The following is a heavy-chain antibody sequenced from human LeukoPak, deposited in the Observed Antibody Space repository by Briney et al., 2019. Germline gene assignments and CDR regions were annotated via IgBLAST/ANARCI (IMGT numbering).Heavy chain of an antibody. CDR1: GFTFSDYY. D-gene: IGHD4-11*01. Sequence: GGSLRPSCAASGFTFSDYYMSWIRQAPGKGLEWVSYISSSGSTIYYADSVKGRFTISRDNAKNSLYLQMNSLRAEDTAVYYCARSFMTTPNWFDPWGQGTLVTVSS. V-gene: IGHV3-11*01. J-gene: IGHJ5*02. CDR2: ISSSGSTI. CDR3: ARSFMTTPNWFDP.